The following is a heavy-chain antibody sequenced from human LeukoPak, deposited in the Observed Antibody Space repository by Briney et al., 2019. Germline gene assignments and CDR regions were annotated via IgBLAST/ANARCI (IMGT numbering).Heavy chain of an antibody. D-gene: IGHD5-12*01. CDR3: ASNSGYDRVLWI. J-gene: IGHJ3*02. Sequence: ASVKVSCKVSGYTLTELSMHWVRQAPGQGLEWMGIINPSGGSTSYAQKFQGRVTMTRDTSTSTVYMELSSLRSEDTAVYYCASNSGYDRVLWIWGQGTMVTVSS. V-gene: IGHV1-46*01. CDR2: INPSGGST. CDR1: GYTLTELS.